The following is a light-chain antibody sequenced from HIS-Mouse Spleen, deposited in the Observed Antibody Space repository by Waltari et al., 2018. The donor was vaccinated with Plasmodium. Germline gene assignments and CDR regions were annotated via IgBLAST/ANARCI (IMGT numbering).Light chain of an antibody. J-gene: IGLJ3*02. CDR3: YSTDSSGNHRV. CDR1: QLPQNY. V-gene: IGLV3-10*01. CDR2: EDS. Sequence: SYELTQPPSVSVSPGPTARITRSGGQLPQNYAYLYQQKSGQAPVLVIYEDSKRPPGIPERFSGSSSGKMATLTISGAQVEDEADYYCYSTDSSGNHRVFGGGTKLTVL.